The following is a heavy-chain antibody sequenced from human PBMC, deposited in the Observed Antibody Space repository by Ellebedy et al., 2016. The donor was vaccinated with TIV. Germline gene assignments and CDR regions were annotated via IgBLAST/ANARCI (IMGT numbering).Heavy chain of an antibody. J-gene: IGHJ4*02. V-gene: IGHV4-59*01. Sequence: MPGGSLRLSCTVSGGSISTYFWSWIRQPPGKGLEWIGYIYDNENTNYNPSLKNRVTISVDKSKNQFSLTLSAVTAADTAVYYCARDKEHTHRRTFGSWGQGTLVTVSS. D-gene: IGHD1/OR15-1a*01. CDR1: GGSISTYF. CDR2: IYDNENT. CDR3: ARDKEHTHRRTFGS.